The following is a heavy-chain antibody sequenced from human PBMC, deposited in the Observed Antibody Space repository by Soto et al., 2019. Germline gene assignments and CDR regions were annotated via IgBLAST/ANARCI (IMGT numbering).Heavy chain of an antibody. V-gene: IGHV4-39*01. CDR1: GGSFSSFY. D-gene: IGHD2-2*01. J-gene: IGHJ5*02. CDR3: ARHRLYCSSTSCSYNWFDP. CDR2: IYYSGST. Sequence: PPETLSLTCAVYGGSFSSFYWGWIRQPPGKGLEWIGSIYYSGSTYYNPSLKSRVTISVDTSKNQFSLKLSSVTAADTAVYYCARHRLYCSSTSCSYNWFDPWGQGTLVTVSS.